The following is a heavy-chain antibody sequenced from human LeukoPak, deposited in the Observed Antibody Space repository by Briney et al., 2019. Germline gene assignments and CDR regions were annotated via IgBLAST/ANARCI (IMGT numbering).Heavy chain of an antibody. D-gene: IGHD5-18*01. CDR3: ARDSWDTAMTYGMDV. J-gene: IGHJ6*02. CDR2: IWYDGSNK. CDR1: GFTFSSYG. Sequence: GGSLRLSCAASGFTFSSYGMHWVRQAPGKGLEWVAVIWYDGSNKYYADSVKGRFTISRDNSKNTLYLQMNSLRAEDTAVYYCARDSWDTAMTYGMDVWGQGTTVTVSS. V-gene: IGHV3-33*01.